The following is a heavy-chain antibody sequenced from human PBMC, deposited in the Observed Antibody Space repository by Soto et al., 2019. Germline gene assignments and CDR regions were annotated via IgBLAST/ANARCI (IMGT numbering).Heavy chain of an antibody. CDR1: GGTFTSYD. D-gene: IGHD3-3*01. CDR3: ARGRRWSGSYDY. V-gene: IGHV1-8*02. CDR2: MNPNSGNT. Sequence: ASVKVSCKASGGTFTSYDISWVRQAPGQGLEWMGGMNPNSGNTGYAQKFQGRVTMTRNTSISTAYMELSSLRSEDTAVYYCARGRRWSGSYDYWGQGTLVTVSS. J-gene: IGHJ4*02.